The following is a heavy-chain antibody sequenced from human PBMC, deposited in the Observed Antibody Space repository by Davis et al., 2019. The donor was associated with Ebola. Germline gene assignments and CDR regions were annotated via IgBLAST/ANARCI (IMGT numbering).Heavy chain of an antibody. CDR1: GYTFTSYA. V-gene: IGHV1-3*01. CDR3: ARLVSSDWSLVFDI. D-gene: IGHD6-19*01. Sequence: ASVKVSCKASGYTFTSYAMHWVRQAPGQRLEWMGWINAGNGNTKYSQKFQGRVTITRDTSASTAYMELSSLRSEDTAVYYCARLVSSDWSLVFDIWGPGTMVTVSS. CDR2: INAGNGNT. J-gene: IGHJ3*02.